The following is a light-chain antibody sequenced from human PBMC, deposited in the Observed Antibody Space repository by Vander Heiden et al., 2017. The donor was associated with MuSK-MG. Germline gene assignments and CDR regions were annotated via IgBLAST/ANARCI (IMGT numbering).Light chain of an antibody. Sequence: DIQMTQSPSSLSASVGDRVTITCQASQDISNYLNWYQQKPGKAPKLLIYDASNLETAVPSTFTRSGSGTDFTFTISSLHPEHFATYYCLRDDNLGTTSRQGSK. CDR3: LRDDNLGTT. J-gene: IGKJ2*01. CDR1: QDISNY. CDR2: DAS. V-gene: IGKV1-33*01.